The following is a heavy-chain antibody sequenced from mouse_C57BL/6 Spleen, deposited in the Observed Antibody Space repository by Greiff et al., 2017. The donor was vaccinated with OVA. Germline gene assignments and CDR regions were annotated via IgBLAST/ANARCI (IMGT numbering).Heavy chain of an antibody. CDR2: ISSGSSTI. J-gene: IGHJ4*01. V-gene: IGHV5-17*01. D-gene: IGHD1-1*01. CDR3: ASSPYGSSYVDAMDY. Sequence: EVQVVESGGGLVKPGGSLKLSCAASGFTFSDYGMHWVRQTPEKGLEWVAYISSGSSTIYYADTVKGRFTISRDNAKNTLFLQMTSLRSDDTAMYYCASSPYGSSYVDAMDYWGQGTSVTVSS. CDR1: GFTFSDYG.